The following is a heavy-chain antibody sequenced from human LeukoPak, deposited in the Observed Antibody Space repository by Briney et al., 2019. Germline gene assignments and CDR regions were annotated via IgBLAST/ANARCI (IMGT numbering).Heavy chain of an antibody. Sequence: GGSLRLSCAASGFTFNEYTLNWVRKAPGKGLEWVSSITTDSAYIYYADSVKRRFTISRDNDNNSLYLQMNSLRADDTGVYYCARDIVNGDYVSAYWGQGTLVTVSS. CDR3: ARDIVNGDYVSAY. J-gene: IGHJ4*02. CDR1: GFTFNEYT. D-gene: IGHD4-17*01. V-gene: IGHV3-21*01. CDR2: ITTDSAYI.